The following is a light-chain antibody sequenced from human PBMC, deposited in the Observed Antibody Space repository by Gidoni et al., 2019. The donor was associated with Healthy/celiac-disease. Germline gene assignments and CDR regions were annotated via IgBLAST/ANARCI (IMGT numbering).Light chain of an antibody. CDR3: QQRRDWPRT. CDR1: QSVSTS. CDR2: DAS. Sequence: EIVLTQSPATLSSSPGERATLSCRASQSVSTSLAWYQQKPGQPPRLLIYDASNRATGIPARFSGSGSGTDFTLTISSLEPEDFAVYYCQQRRDWPRTFGQGTKVEIK. J-gene: IGKJ1*01. V-gene: IGKV3-11*01.